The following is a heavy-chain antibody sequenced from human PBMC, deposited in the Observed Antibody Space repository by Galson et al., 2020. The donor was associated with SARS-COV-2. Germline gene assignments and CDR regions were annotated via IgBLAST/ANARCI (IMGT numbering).Heavy chain of an antibody. Sequence: GESLKISCAASGFTFSSYAMSWVRQAPGKGLEWVSAISGSGGSTYYADSVKGRFTISRDNSKNTLYLQMNSLRAEDTAVYYCAKDEMPFGITIFGVVIHGAFDIWGQGTMVTVSS. D-gene: IGHD3-3*01. J-gene: IGHJ3*02. CDR3: AKDEMPFGITIFGVVIHGAFDI. CDR2: ISGSGGST. CDR1: GFTFSSYA. V-gene: IGHV3-23*01.